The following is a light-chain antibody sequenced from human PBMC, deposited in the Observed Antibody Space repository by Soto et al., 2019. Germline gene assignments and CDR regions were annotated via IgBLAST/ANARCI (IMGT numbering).Light chain of an antibody. CDR3: QKYNLGDT. CDR1: QSISSW. CDR2: KAS. Sequence: DIQMTQSPSTLSASVGDRVTITCRASQSISSWLAWYQQKPGKAPKLLIYKASSLESGVPSRFSGSGSGTEFTLTISSLQPDDFATYYCQKYNLGDTFGQGTKLEIK. V-gene: IGKV1-5*03. J-gene: IGKJ2*01.